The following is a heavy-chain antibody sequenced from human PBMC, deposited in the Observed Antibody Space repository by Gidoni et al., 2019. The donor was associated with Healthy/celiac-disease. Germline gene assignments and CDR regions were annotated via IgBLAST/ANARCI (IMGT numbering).Heavy chain of an antibody. CDR3: ARLAGYSSGWSGHFDY. CDR1: GYSFTSSW. D-gene: IGHD6-19*01. J-gene: IGHJ4*02. V-gene: IGHV5-51*01. Sequence: EVQLVQSGAEVKKPGESLKISCKGSGYSFTSSWLGWVRQMPGKGLEWRGIIYPGDSDTRYSPSFQGQVTISADKSISTAYLQWSSLKASDTAMYYCARLAGYSSGWSGHFDYWGQGTLVTVSS. CDR2: IYPGDSDT.